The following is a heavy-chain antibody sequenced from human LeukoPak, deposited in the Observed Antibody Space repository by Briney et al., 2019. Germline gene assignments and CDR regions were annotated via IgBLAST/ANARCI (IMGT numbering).Heavy chain of an antibody. CDR2: ISSSGSTI. V-gene: IGHV3-48*03. Sequence: GGSLRLSCAASGFTFSSYEMNWVRQAPGKGLEWVSYISSSGSTIYYADSVKGRFTISRDNAKNSLYLQMNSLRAEDTAVYCCARVVWFGGHDAFDIWGQGTMVTVSS. CDR1: GFTFSSYE. CDR3: ARVVWFGGHDAFDI. J-gene: IGHJ3*02. D-gene: IGHD3-10*01.